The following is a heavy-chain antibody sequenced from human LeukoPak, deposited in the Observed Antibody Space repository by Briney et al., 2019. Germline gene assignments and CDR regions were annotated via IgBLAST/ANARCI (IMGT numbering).Heavy chain of an antibody. CDR2: INPNSGGT. V-gene: IGHV1-2*02. D-gene: IGHD1-26*01. CDR1: GYTFTGYY. CDR3: ARARGWEDYFDY. J-gene: IGHJ4*02. Sequence: VASVKVSCKASGYTFTGYYMHWVRQAPGQGLEWMGWINPNSGGTNYAQKFQGRVTMTRDTSISTAYMELSRLRSDDTAVYYCARARGWEDYFDYWGQGTLVTVSS.